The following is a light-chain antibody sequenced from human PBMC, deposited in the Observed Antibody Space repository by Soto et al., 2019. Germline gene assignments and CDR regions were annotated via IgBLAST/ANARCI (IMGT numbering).Light chain of an antibody. CDR2: SNN. Sequence: QSVLTQPPSASGTPGQRVTISCSGSNSNIESNTVNWYQQLPGTAPKLLIYSNNQRPSGVPDRFSGSKSGTSASLAISGLQSDDVADYYCAARDDSLNGPVVFGGGTKLTVL. V-gene: IGLV1-44*01. CDR1: NSNIESNT. J-gene: IGLJ2*01. CDR3: AARDDSLNGPVV.